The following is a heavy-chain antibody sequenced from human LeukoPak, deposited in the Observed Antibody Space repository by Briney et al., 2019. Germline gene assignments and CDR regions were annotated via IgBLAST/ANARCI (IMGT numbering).Heavy chain of an antibody. V-gene: IGHV3-53*01. D-gene: IGHD5-24*01. CDR3: ARELVGWLNY. CDR1: GFTVSSNY. J-gene: IGHJ4*02. Sequence: GGSLRLSCAASGFTVSSNYMSWVRQAPGKGLEWVSVIYSGGSTYYADSVKGRFAISRDNSKNTLYLQMNSLRAEDTAVYYCARELVGWLNYWGQGTLVTVSS. CDR2: IYSGGST.